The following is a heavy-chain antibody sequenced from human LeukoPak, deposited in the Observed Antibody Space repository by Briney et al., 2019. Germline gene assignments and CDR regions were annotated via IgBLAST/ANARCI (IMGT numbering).Heavy chain of an antibody. J-gene: IGHJ4*02. CDR3: ASTLTVTTHGHGGDY. V-gene: IGHV1-46*01. CDR1: GYTFTNYY. D-gene: IGHD4-17*01. Sequence: GASVKVSCRASGYTFTNYYMHWVQQAPGQGLEWMGIINPKDGSTSYAQKFQGRVTMTRDTSTGTVYMELSSLRSEDTAVYYCASTLTVTTHGHGGDYWGQGTLVTVSS. CDR2: INPKDGST.